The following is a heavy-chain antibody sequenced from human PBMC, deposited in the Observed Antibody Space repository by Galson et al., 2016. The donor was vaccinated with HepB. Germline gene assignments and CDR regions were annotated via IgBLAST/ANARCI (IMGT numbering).Heavy chain of an antibody. D-gene: IGHD3-16*01. CDR2: VSGSGGGR. V-gene: IGHV3-23*01. CDR3: AKNDPGGRGDDH. J-gene: IGHJ4*02. CDR1: GFNFSSCG. Sequence: SLRLSCAASGFNFSSCGMTWVRQAPGRGLEWVASVSGSGGGRYYADSVKGRFTISRDNSKETVFLQMSSLGAEDTAVYFCAKNDPGGRGDDHWGQGTLVTVSS.